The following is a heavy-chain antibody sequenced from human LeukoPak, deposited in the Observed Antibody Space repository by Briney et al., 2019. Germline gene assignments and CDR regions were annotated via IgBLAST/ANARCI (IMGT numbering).Heavy chain of an antibody. Sequence: SETLSLTCAVYGGSFSGYYWSWIRQPPGKGLEWIGEINHSGSTNYNPSLKSRVTISVDTSKNQFSLKLSSVTAADTAVYYCARGQGVGIVVVPAARNWFDPWGQGTLVPVSS. D-gene: IGHD2-2*01. J-gene: IGHJ5*02. V-gene: IGHV4-34*01. CDR2: INHSGST. CDR1: GGSFSGYY. CDR3: ARGQGVGIVVVPAARNWFDP.